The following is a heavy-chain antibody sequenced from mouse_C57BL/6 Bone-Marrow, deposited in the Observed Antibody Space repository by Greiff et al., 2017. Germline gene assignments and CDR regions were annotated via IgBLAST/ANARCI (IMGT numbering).Heavy chain of an antibody. CDR3: ARSYDYGGFAY. D-gene: IGHD2-4*01. Sequence: VQLQQSGPVLVKPGASVKMSCKASGYTFTDYYMNWVKQSHGKSLEWIGVINPYNGGTSYNQKFKGKATLTVDKSSSTAYMELNSLTSEDSAVYYRARSYDYGGFAYWGQGTLVTVSA. J-gene: IGHJ3*01. CDR1: GYTFTDYY. V-gene: IGHV1-19*01. CDR2: INPYNGGT.